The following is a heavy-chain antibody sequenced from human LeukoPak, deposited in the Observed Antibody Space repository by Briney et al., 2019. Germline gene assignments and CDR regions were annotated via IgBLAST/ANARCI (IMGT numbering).Heavy chain of an antibody. CDR1: GFTFSTYA. J-gene: IGHJ4*02. CDR3: ARELETVAECDY. D-gene: IGHD5-24*01. Sequence: GGSLRLSCAASGFTFSTYAMNWVRQAPEKGLEWVSSISSSSSYIYYADSVKGRFTISRDNAKNSLYLQMNSLGAEDTAVYYCARELETVAECDYWGQGTLVTVSS. V-gene: IGHV3-21*01. CDR2: ISSSSSYI.